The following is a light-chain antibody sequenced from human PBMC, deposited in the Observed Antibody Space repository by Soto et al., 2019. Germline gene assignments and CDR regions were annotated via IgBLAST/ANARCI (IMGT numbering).Light chain of an antibody. CDR3: QQYNNYPLT. CDR2: KVS. Sequence: DIQMTQSPSTLSASVGDTVTITCRASQIIRSWLAWYQQKPGKAPKFLIYKVSNLESGVPSRFSGSGSGTEFTLTISSLQPDDFATYYCQQYNNYPLTFGGGTKVEIK. CDR1: QIIRSW. J-gene: IGKJ4*01. V-gene: IGKV1-5*03.